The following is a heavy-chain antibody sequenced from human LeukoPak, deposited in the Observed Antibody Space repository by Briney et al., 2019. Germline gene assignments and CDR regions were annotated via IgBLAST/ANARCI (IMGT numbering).Heavy chain of an antibody. CDR3: GRLAHNAWYAIDF. V-gene: IGHV3-30*03. CDR2: TTSDESDK. CDR1: GLTFSAYG. D-gene: IGHD2-2*01. J-gene: IGHJ4*02. Sequence: GGSLRLSCAASGLTFSAYGMHWVRQAPGKGLQWVAGTTSDESDKYYTDSVKGRFTISRDNPKNSLYLQINNLRAEDTAVYYCGRLAHNAWYAIDFWGQGTLVTVSS.